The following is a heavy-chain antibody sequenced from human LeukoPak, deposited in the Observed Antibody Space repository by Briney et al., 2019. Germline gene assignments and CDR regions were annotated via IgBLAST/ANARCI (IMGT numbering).Heavy chain of an antibody. D-gene: IGHD6-13*01. V-gene: IGHV3-53*01. CDR1: EFTVSSKY. CDR2: IYSAGTT. Sequence: GGSLRLSCAATEFTVSSKYMSWVRQAPGKGLEWVSVIYSAGTTYYTDSVKGRFTISRDNSKNTLYLQMNSLRAEDTAVYYCASLMYSSSWYYFDYWGQGTLVTVSS. CDR3: ASLMYSSSWYYFDY. J-gene: IGHJ4*02.